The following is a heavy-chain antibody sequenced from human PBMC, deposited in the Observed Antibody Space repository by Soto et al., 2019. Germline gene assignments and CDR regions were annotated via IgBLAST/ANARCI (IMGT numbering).Heavy chain of an antibody. CDR1: GFTFSSYA. J-gene: IGHJ3*02. Sequence: GGSLRLSCAASGFTFSSYAMSWVRQAPGKGLEWVSAISGSGGSTYYADSVKGRFTISRDNSKNTLYLQMNSLRGEDTAGYYGAQDRGTQADAFDIWGQGTMVTVTS. CDR3: AQDRGTQADAFDI. D-gene: IGHD1-1*01. V-gene: IGHV3-23*01. CDR2: ISGSGGST.